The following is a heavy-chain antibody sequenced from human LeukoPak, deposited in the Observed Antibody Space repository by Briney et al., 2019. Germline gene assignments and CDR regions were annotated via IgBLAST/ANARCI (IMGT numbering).Heavy chain of an antibody. D-gene: IGHD3-3*01. V-gene: IGHV3-30*02. Sequence: GGSLRLSCAASGFTFSSYGMHWVRQAPGKGLEWVAFIRYDGSNKYYADSVKGRFTISRDNSKNTLYLQMNSLRAEDTAVYYCAKDRSGEVINNWFDPWGQGTLVTVSS. CDR1: GFTFSSYG. CDR2: IRYDGSNK. CDR3: AKDRSGEVINNWFDP. J-gene: IGHJ5*02.